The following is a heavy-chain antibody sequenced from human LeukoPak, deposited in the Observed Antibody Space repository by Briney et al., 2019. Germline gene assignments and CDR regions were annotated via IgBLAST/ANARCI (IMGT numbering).Heavy chain of an antibody. CDR2: INGDGSWT. D-gene: IGHD2/OR15-2a*01. J-gene: IGHJ4*02. Sequence: GGSLRLSCAASGNYWMHWVRQVPGKGLVWVSHINGDGSWTSYADSVKGRFTISKDSAKNTVYLQMNSLRAEDTAVYYCVSFYETYWGRGTLVTVSS. CDR1: GNYW. CDR3: VSFYETY. V-gene: IGHV3-74*01.